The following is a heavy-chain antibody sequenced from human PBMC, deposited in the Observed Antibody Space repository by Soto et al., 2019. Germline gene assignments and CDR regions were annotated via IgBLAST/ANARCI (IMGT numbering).Heavy chain of an antibody. CDR3: ATTHDAFDI. V-gene: IGHV3-30*03. J-gene: IGHJ3*02. Sequence: QVQLVESGGGVVQPGRSLRLSCAASGFTFSSYGMHWVRQAPGKGLEWVAVISYDGSKKYYADSVKGRFTISRDNSKNTLYLQMNSLRAEDTAVYYCATTHDAFDIWGQGTMVTVSS. CDR1: GFTFSSYG. CDR2: ISYDGSKK.